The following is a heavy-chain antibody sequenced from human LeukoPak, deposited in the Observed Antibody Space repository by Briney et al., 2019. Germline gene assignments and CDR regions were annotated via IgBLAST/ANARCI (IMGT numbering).Heavy chain of an antibody. CDR2: ISSGSSTI. D-gene: IGHD5/OR15-5a*01. V-gene: IGHV3-48*04. J-gene: IGHJ4*02. CDR1: GFTFSSYS. Sequence: GGSLRLSCAASGFTFSSYSMNWVRQAPGKGLEGVSYISSGSSTIYYADSVKGRFTISRDNAKNSLYLQMNSLRAEDTAVYYCARGPRYSISSMDYWGQGTLVTVSS. CDR3: ARGPRYSISSMDY.